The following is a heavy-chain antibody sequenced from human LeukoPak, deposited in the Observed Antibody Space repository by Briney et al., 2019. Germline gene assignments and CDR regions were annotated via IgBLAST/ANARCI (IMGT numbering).Heavy chain of an antibody. J-gene: IGHJ4*02. CDR3: AREAANYYGSGSYRLFDY. V-gene: IGHV1-18*01. CDR2: ISAYNGNT. Sequence: ASVKVSCKASGYTFTSYGISWVRQAPGQGLEWMGWISAYNGNTNYAQKLQGRVTMTTDTSTSTAYMELRSLRSDDTAAYYCAREAANYYGSGSYRLFDYWGQGTLVTVSS. D-gene: IGHD3-10*01. CDR1: GYTFTSYG.